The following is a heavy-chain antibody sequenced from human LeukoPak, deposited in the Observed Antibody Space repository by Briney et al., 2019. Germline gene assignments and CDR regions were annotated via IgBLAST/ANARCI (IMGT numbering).Heavy chain of an antibody. V-gene: IGHV3-23*01. CDR3: AKDHGGCSSTSCYHYFDY. CDR1: GFTFSNYG. CDR2: IRGSGGGT. J-gene: IGHJ4*02. Sequence: PGGSLRLSCAASGFTFSNYGMSWVRQAPGKGLEWVSVIRGSGGGTYYADSVKGRFTISRDNSKNTVYLQMNSLRAEDTAVYYCAKDHGGCSSTSCYHYFDYWGQGTLVTVSS. D-gene: IGHD2-2*01.